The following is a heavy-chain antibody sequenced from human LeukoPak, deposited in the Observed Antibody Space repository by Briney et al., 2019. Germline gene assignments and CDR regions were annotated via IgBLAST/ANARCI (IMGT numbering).Heavy chain of an antibody. CDR3: ARTRYCSGGSCYYGVDV. Sequence: SQTLSLTCAISGDSVFSNSAAWNWIRQSPSRGLEWLGRTYYRSKWYNDYAVSVKSRITINPDASKNQFSLQLNSVTPEDTAVYYCARTRYCSGGSCYYGVDVWGQGTTVTVSS. CDR1: GDSVFSNSAA. V-gene: IGHV6-1*01. CDR2: TYYRSKWYN. D-gene: IGHD2-15*01. J-gene: IGHJ6*02.